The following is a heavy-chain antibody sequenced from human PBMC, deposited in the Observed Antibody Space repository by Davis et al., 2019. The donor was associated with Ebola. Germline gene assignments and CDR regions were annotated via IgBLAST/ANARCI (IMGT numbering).Heavy chain of an antibody. Sequence: GESLKISCAGSGFTFSTYWMTWVRQAPVQWLAWVANIKSDGSEKSYVDSVKGRFTISRDNAKNSLYLQMNSLRVEDTAVYYCARDLDYHEGGGDFDAFDMWGQGTMVTVSS. J-gene: IGHJ3*02. CDR1: GFTFSTYW. CDR3: ARDLDYHEGGGDFDAFDM. V-gene: IGHV3-7*01. CDR2: IKSDGSEK. D-gene: IGHD2-21*02.